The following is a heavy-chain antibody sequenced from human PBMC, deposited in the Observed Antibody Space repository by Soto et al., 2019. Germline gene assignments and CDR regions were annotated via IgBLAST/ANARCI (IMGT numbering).Heavy chain of an antibody. D-gene: IGHD2-2*01. CDR2: IYYSGST. Sequence: QVQLQESGPGLVKPSETLSLTCTVSGGSISSYYWSWIRQPPGKGLEWIGYIYYSGSTNYNPSLKSRVTISVDTSENQFSLKLSSVTAADTAVYYCARAKGYCISTSCYAYYYYGMDVWGQGTTVTVSS. V-gene: IGHV4-59*01. J-gene: IGHJ6*02. CDR1: GGSISSYY. CDR3: ARAKGYCISTSCYAYYYYGMDV.